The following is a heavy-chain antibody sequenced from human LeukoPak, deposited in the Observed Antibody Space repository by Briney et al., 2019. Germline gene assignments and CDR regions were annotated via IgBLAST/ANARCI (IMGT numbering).Heavy chain of an antibody. D-gene: IGHD3-10*01. CDR2: IYYSGTT. V-gene: IGHV4-39*01. J-gene: IGHJ6*03. CDR3: ARHGVHYYGSGSPGDYNYYYMDV. Sequence: PSETLSLTCTVSGGSISSSGNYWGWIRQPPGKGLEWIGSIYYSGTTYYNPSLKSRVTISVDTSKNQFSLKLSSVTAADTAVYYCARHGVHYYGSGSPGDYNYYYMDVWGKGTTVTISS. CDR1: GGSISSSGNY.